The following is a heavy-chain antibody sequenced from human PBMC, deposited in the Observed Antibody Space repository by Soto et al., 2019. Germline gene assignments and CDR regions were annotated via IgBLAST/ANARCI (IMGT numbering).Heavy chain of an antibody. CDR2: IISILGIA. D-gene: IGHD2-15*01. J-gene: IGHJ5*02. Sequence: QVQLVQSGAEVKKPGSSVKVSCKASGGTFSSYTISWVRQAPGQGLEWMGRIISILGIANYAQKFQGRVTITADKSTSTAYMDLSSRRSEDTAVYYCARDGEIVVVAATGQDWFDPWGQGTLVTVSS. CDR1: GGTFSSYT. V-gene: IGHV1-69*08. CDR3: ARDGEIVVVAATGQDWFDP.